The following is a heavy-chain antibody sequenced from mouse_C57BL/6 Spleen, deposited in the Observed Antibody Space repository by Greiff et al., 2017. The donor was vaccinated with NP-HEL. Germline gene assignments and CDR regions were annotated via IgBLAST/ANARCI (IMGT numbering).Heavy chain of an antibody. CDR2: ISSGSSTI. CDR1: GFTFSDYG. J-gene: IGHJ4*01. V-gene: IGHV5-17*01. D-gene: IGHD2-4*01. Sequence: EVKLVESGGGLVKPGGSLKLSCAASGFTFSDYGMHWVRQAPEKGLEWVAYISSGSSTIYYADTVKGRFTISRDNAKNTLFLQMTSLRSEDTAMYYCANKLYDYDGYYAMDYWGQGTSVTVSS. CDR3: ANKLYDYDGYYAMDY.